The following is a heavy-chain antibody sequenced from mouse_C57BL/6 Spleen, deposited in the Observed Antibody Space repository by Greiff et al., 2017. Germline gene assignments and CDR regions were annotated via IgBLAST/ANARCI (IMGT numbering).Heavy chain of an antibody. Sequence: QVQLQQPGTELVKPGASVKLSCKASGYTFTSYWMHWVKQRPGQGLEWIGNINPSNGGTNYNEKFKSKATLTVDKSSSTAYMQLSSLTSEDSAVYYCAVITTVVPHWYFDVWGTGTTVTVSS. CDR3: AVITTVVPHWYFDV. D-gene: IGHD1-1*01. CDR2: INPSNGGT. CDR1: GYTFTSYW. V-gene: IGHV1-53*01. J-gene: IGHJ1*03.